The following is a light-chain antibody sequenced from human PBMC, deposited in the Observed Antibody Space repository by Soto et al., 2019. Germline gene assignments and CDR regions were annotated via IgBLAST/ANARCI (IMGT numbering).Light chain of an antibody. J-gene: IGKJ1*01. Sequence: DIVMTQSPDSLAVSLGEMATINGKSSQPVNHSSMNKNYLTWYQQKPGQPPKLLIYWASTRKSGVPDRFSGSVSGTDFTLTISSLQAEDVAVYYCHQYYSNPETFGQGTKVEIK. CDR2: WAS. CDR1: QPVNHSSMNKNY. CDR3: HQYYSNPET. V-gene: IGKV4-1*01.